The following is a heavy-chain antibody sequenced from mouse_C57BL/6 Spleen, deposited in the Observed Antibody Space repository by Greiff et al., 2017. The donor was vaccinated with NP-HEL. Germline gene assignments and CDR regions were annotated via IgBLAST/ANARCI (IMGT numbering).Heavy chain of an antibody. Sequence: DVQLQESGPGLVKPSQSLSLTCSVTGYSITSGYYWNWIRQFPGNKLEWMGYISYDGSNNYNPSLKNRISITRDTSKNQFFLKLNSVTTEDTATYYCARGDQVYAMDYWGQGTSVTVSS. CDR2: ISYDGSN. CDR3: ARGDQVYAMDY. V-gene: IGHV3-6*01. D-gene: IGHD3-2*02. CDR1: GYSITSGYY. J-gene: IGHJ4*01.